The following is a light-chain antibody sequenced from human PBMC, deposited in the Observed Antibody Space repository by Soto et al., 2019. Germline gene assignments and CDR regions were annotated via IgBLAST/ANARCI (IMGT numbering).Light chain of an antibody. CDR1: SSNIGSSY. J-gene: IGLJ2*01. V-gene: IGLV1-47*02. CDR3: AAWDESLSGSV. CDR2: SNG. Sequence: QSVLTQPPSASGTPGQRVTISCSGSSSNIGSSYVHWYQQLPGTAPKLLIYSNGLRPSGVPGRFSGSKSGTSASLAISGLRSEDEADYYGAAWDESLSGSVFGGGTKVTVL.